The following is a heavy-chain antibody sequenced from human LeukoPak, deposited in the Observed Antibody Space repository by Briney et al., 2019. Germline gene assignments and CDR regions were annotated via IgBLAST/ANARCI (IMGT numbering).Heavy chain of an antibody. D-gene: IGHD4-11*01. J-gene: IGHJ4*02. CDR1: GFIFSNYG. CDR2: IRYDGSSK. V-gene: IGHV3-30*02. Sequence: GGSLRLSCAASGFIFSNYGMHWVRQAPGKGLEWVAFIRYDGSSKYYADSVRGRFTISRDNSKNTLSLQMNSLRAEDTAVFYCAKSSTTAYIKYLDYWGQGTLVTVSS. CDR3: AKSSTTAYIKYLDY.